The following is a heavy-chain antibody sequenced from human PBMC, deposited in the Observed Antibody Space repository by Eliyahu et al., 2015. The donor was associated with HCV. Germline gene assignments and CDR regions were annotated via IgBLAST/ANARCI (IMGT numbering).Heavy chain of an antibody. CDR1: GLXFGXYG. Sequence: QVRLVESGGGVVQPGGSRRLSCAASGLXFGXYGFHWVRQAPGTGLEWVTLISYTGNTAYYADSVNGRFTISRDNSGNTVSLQMNSLRPEDTAIYYCARDQGGVYHPNFYGMDVWGQGTTVTVSS. J-gene: IGHJ6*02. CDR3: ARDQGGVYHPNFYGMDV. CDR2: ISYTGNTA. D-gene: IGHD5/OR15-5a*01. V-gene: IGHV3-30-3*01.